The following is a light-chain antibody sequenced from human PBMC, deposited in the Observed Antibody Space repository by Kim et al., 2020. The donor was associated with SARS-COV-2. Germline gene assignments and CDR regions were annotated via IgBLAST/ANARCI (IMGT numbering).Light chain of an antibody. V-gene: IGLV2-8*01. CDR1: GSDIASYDY. CDR2: DVT. J-gene: IGLJ2*01. CDR3: SSYAGSNNGV. Sequence: QSALTQPPSASGSPGQSVTISCTGSGSDIASYDYVSWYQQYPGKAPKLIIYDVTKRPSGVPDRFSGSKSANTASLTVSGLQAEDEADYYCSSYAGSNNGVFGGGTQLTVL.